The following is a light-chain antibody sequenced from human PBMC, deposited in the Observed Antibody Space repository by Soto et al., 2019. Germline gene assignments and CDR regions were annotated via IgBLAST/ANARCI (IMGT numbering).Light chain of an antibody. Sequence: DIPMTQSPSSVSASVGERVTITCRASQGISSFLAWYQQKPGKAPNLLIHTASTFQSGVPSRFSGSGSGTDFTLTISSLQPEDFATYYYQRAYSFPLTFGGGTKVELK. CDR1: QGISSF. CDR3: QRAYSFPLT. J-gene: IGKJ4*01. CDR2: TAS. V-gene: IGKV1-12*01.